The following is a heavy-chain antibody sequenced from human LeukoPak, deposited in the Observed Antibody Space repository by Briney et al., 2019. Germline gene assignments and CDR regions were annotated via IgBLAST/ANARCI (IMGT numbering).Heavy chain of an antibody. Sequence: GGSLRLSCAASGFTYSSYAMSWVRQAPGKGLEWVSAISGSGGSIYYADSVKGRFTISRDNSKNTLYLQMNSLRAEDTAVYYCVIAAAGYTEDYWGQGTLVTVSS. J-gene: IGHJ4*02. CDR3: VIAAAGYTEDY. CDR2: ISGSGGSI. CDR1: GFTYSSYA. D-gene: IGHD6-13*01. V-gene: IGHV3-23*01.